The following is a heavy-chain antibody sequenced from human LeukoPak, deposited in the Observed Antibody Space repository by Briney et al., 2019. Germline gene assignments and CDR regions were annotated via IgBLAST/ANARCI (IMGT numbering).Heavy chain of an antibody. CDR3: AKNGGPHGMDV. V-gene: IGHV3-7*02. Sequence: GGSLRLSCATSGFTFSSIWMSWVRQAPGKGLEWVANIKHDGSETNYVDSVKGRFTISRDNAKNSLHLQMNSLRVEDTALYYCAKNGGPHGMDVWGQGTTVTVSS. D-gene: IGHD3-16*01. CDR2: IKHDGSET. CDR1: GFTFSSIW. J-gene: IGHJ6*02.